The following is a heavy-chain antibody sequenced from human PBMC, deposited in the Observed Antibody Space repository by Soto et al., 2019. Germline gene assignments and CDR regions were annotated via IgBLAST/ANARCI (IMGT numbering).Heavy chain of an antibody. CDR3: ARVRGEYGYGYFDY. V-gene: IGHV3-13*01. J-gene: IGHJ4*02. CDR1: GFTFSSYD. CDR2: IGTAGDT. D-gene: IGHD5-18*01. Sequence: EVQLVESGGGLVQPGGSLRLSCAASGFTFSSYDMFWVRQSTGKGLEWVSTIGTAGDTYYPGSVKGRFTISRENAKESLYLQMNSLRAEDTAVYYCARVRGEYGYGYFDYWGQGTLVTVSS.